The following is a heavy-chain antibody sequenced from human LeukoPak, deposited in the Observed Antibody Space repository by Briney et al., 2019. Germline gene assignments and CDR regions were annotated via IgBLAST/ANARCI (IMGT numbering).Heavy chain of an antibody. Sequence: GGSLRLSCAASGFTFSSYGMHWVRQAPGKGLEWVAFIRYDGSNKYYADSVKGRFTISRDNSKNTLCLQMNSLRAEDTAVYYCAKVARVDIVVVPAAPIDYWGQGTLVTVSS. D-gene: IGHD2-2*01. V-gene: IGHV3-30*02. J-gene: IGHJ4*02. CDR2: IRYDGSNK. CDR3: AKVARVDIVVVPAAPIDY. CDR1: GFTFSSYG.